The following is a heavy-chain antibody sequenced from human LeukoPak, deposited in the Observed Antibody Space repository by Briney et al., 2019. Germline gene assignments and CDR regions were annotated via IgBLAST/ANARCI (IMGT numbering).Heavy chain of an antibody. CDR1: GFTFSSYS. CDR2: ISSSSSYI. V-gene: IGHV3-21*01. CDR3: ARESPPTSCYFCYYYYYMDV. Sequence: GGSLRLSCAASGFTFSSYSMNWVRQAPGKGLEWVSSISSSSSYIYYADSVKGRFTISRDNAKNSLYLQMNSLRAEDTAVYYCARESPPTSCYFCYYYYYMDVWGKGTTVTVSS. D-gene: IGHD2-2*01. J-gene: IGHJ6*03.